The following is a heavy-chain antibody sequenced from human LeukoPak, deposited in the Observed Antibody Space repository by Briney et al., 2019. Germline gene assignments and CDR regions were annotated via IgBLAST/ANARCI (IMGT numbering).Heavy chain of an antibody. J-gene: IGHJ5*02. CDR1: GFPFSSYA. CDR3: AKDPPRFLEWLLGWFDP. D-gene: IGHD3-3*01. Sequence: GGSLRLSCVVSGFPFSSYAMSWVRQAPGKGLEWVSGISGSGDDTYYAASVKGRFIVSRDTSKNTLYLQMNSLRAEDTAVYYCAKDPPRFLEWLLGWFDPWGQGTLVTVSS. CDR2: ISGSGDDT. V-gene: IGHV3-23*01.